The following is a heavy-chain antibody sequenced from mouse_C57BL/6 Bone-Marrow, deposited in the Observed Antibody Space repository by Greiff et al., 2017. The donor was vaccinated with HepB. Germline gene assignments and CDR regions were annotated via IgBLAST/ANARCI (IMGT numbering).Heavy chain of an antibody. CDR3: ARSKPLYAMDY. CDR1: GFTFTDYY. J-gene: IGHJ4*01. Sequence: EVHLVESGGGLVQPGGSLSLSCAASGFTFTDYYMSWVRQPPGKALEWLGFIRNKANGYTTEYSASVKGRFTISRDNSQSILYLQMNALRAEDSATYYCARSKPLYAMDYWGQGTSVTVSS. CDR2: IRNKANGYTT. V-gene: IGHV7-3*01.